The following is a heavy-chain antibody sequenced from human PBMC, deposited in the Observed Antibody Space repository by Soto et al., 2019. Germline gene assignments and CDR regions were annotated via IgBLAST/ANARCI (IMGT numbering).Heavy chain of an antibody. CDR3: AREHSNYYYYGMDV. Sequence: GASVKVSCKASGGTFSSYAISWVRQAPGQGLEWMGGIIPIFGTANYAQKFQGRVTITADESTSTAYMELSSLRSEDTAVYYCAREHSNYYYYGMDVWGQGTTVTVSS. CDR1: GGTFSSYA. D-gene: IGHD3-22*01. V-gene: IGHV1-69*13. CDR2: IIPIFGTA. J-gene: IGHJ6*02.